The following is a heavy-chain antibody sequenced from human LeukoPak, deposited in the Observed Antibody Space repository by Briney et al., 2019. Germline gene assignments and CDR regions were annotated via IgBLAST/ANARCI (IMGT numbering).Heavy chain of an antibody. CDR1: GFTFSSYA. CDR2: ISYDGSNK. J-gene: IGHJ4*02. Sequence: GGSLRLSCSASGFTFSSYAMHWVRQAPGKGLEWVAVISYDGSNKYYADSVKGRFTISRDNSKNPLYLQMNSLRAEDTAVYYCARRPYSGSHYEPDFDYWGQGTLVTVSS. CDR3: ARRPYSGSHYEPDFDY. D-gene: IGHD1-26*01. V-gene: IGHV3-30*04.